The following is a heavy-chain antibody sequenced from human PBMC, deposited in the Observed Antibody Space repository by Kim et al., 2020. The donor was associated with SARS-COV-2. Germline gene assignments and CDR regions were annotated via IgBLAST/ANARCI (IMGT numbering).Heavy chain of an antibody. D-gene: IGHD3-9*01. CDR3: TKDFDVRTRRVSYFDT. Sequence: ESVKGRLTFSRDSSTNSVFLQMNTLRPEDTAIYYCTKDFDVRTRRVSYFDTWGQGTLVTVSS. J-gene: IGHJ4*02. V-gene: IGHV3-9*01.